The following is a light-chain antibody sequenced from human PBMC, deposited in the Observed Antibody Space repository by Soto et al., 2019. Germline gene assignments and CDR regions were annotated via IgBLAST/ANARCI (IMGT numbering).Light chain of an antibody. CDR2: GAS. Sequence: EIVLTQSPGTLSLSPGERGTLSCRSSQSFSSNLAWYQQTPGKAPRLLIYGASTRATGIPARFSGSGSGTEFTLTISSLQSEDFAVYYCQQYNNWPPWTFGQGTKVDI. J-gene: IGKJ1*01. V-gene: IGKV3-15*01. CDR3: QQYNNWPPWT. CDR1: QSFSSN.